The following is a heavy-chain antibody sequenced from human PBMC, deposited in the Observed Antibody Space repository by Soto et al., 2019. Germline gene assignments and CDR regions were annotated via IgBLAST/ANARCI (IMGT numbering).Heavy chain of an antibody. J-gene: IGHJ4*02. CDR1: GGSIVSDKW. CDR3: ARGGSSEL. V-gene: IGHV4-4*02. CDR2: INHRGST. D-gene: IGHD6-6*01. Sequence: LSETLSLTCAVSGGSIVSDKWWSWVRQSPGKGLEWLGEINHRGSTIYNPSLKSRVTISVDTSRNQFYLKVKSVTAADTAVYYCARGGSSELWGQGTLVTVSS.